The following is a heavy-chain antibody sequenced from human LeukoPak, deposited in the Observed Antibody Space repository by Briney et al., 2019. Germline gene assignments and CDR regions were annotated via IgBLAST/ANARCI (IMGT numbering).Heavy chain of an antibody. CDR2: IYSGGNT. Sequence: GGTLRLSCAASGFTFSSYGMSWVRQAPGKGLEWVSFIYSGGNTHYSDSVKGRFTISRDNSKNTLYLQMNSLRAEDTAVYYCAKRGTSTSRYYYYYYMDVWGKGTTVTISS. CDR1: GFTFSSYG. D-gene: IGHD2-2*01. CDR3: AKRGTSTSRYYYYYYMDV. V-gene: IGHV3-66*02. J-gene: IGHJ6*03.